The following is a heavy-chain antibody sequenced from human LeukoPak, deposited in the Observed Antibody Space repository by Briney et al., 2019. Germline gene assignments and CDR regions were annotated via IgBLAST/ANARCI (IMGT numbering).Heavy chain of an antibody. CDR2: IKQDGTEK. CDR1: GGSISSSNYY. Sequence: PSETLSLTCTVSGGSISSSNYYWGWVRQAPGKGLEWVANIKQDGTEKYYVDSVKGRFTVSRDNAKNSLYLQMNSLRAEDTAVYYCARAIDYGYPGGYWGQGTLVTVSS. V-gene: IGHV3-7*01. CDR3: ARAIDYGYPGGY. D-gene: IGHD4-17*01. J-gene: IGHJ4*02.